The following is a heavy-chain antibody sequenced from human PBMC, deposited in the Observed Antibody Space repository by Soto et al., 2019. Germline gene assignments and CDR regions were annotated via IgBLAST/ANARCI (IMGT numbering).Heavy chain of an antibody. CDR2: IYWNDDK. J-gene: IGHJ4*02. V-gene: IGHV2-5*01. CDR3: AHQSAYYDSSGYYQNYFDY. Sequence: SGPTLVNPTQTLTLTCTFSGFSLSTSGVGVGWIRQPPGKALEWLALIYWNDDKRYSPSLKSRLTITKDTSKNQVVLTMTNMDPVDTATYYCAHQSAYYDSSGYYQNYFDYWGQGTLVTVSS. D-gene: IGHD3-22*01. CDR1: GFSLSTSGVG.